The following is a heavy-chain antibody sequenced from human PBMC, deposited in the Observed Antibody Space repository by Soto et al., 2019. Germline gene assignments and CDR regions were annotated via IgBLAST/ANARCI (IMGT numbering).Heavy chain of an antibody. CDR1: GFTLSSYV. CDR2: ISYDGDDQ. V-gene: IGHV3-30*18. Sequence: QLVESGGGVGQPGTSLRLSCVASGFTLSSYVMHWVRQAPGKGLEWVAAISYDGDDQYYGDSVRGRFTISRDNAESTVYLQMNSLRADDTGVYYCAKDRGHIAVAAITGGADFHIWGRGTMVAVSS. CDR3: AKDRGHIAVAAITGGADFHI. D-gene: IGHD6-19*01. J-gene: IGHJ3*02.